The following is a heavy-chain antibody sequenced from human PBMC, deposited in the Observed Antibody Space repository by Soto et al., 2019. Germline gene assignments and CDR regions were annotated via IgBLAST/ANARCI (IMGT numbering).Heavy chain of an antibody. J-gene: IGHJ4*02. D-gene: IGHD4-17*01. CDR3: ARIPTTVTTPQYFDY. Sequence: QVQLVESGGGVVQPGRSLRLSCAASGFTFSSYAMNWVRQAPGKGLEWVAVISYDGSNKYYADSVKGRFTISRDNSNNTLYLQMNSLRAEDTAVYYCARIPTTVTTPQYFDYWGPGTRVTVSS. V-gene: IGHV3-30-3*01. CDR2: ISYDGSNK. CDR1: GFTFSSYA.